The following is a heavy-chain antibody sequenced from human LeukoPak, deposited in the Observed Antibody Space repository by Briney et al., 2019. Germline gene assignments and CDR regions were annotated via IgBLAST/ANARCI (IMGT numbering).Heavy chain of an antibody. D-gene: IGHD6-13*01. CDR2: IYYSGST. J-gene: IGHJ4*02. Sequence: SETLSLTCTVSGGSISSYYWSWIRQPPGEGLEWIGYIYYSGSTNYNPSLKSRVTISVDTSKNQFTLKLSSVTAADTAVYYCARASSSWYFVGYYFDYWGQGTLVTVSS. CDR3: ARASSSWYFVGYYFDY. V-gene: IGHV4-59*01. CDR1: GGSISSYY.